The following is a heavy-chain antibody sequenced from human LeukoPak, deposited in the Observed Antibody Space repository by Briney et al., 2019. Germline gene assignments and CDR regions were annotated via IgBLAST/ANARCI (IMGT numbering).Heavy chain of an antibody. CDR2: IYYSGST. CDR3: ARTNGWYYSYFDY. V-gene: IGHV4-39*07. J-gene: IGHJ4*02. D-gene: IGHD6-19*01. Sequence: WIRQPPGKGLEWIGSIYYSGSTYYNPSLKSRVTISVDTSKNQFSPKLSSVTAADTAVYYCARTNGWYYSYFDYWGQGTLVTVSS.